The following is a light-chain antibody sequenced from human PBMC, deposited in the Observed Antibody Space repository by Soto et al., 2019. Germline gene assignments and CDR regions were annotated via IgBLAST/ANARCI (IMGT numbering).Light chain of an antibody. J-gene: IGLJ1*01. CDR2: LNSDGSH. CDR1: SGHSSYA. Sequence: QPVLTQSPSASASLGASVKLTCTLSSGHSSYAIAWHQQQPEKGPRYLMKLNSDGSHSKGDGIPDRFSGSSSGAERYLTISSLQSEDEADYYSQTWGTGIQVFGTGTKLTVL. CDR3: QTWGTGIQV. V-gene: IGLV4-69*01.